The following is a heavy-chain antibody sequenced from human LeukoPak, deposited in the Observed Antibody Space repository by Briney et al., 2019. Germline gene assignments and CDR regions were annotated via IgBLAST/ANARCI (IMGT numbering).Heavy chain of an antibody. J-gene: IGHJ3*02. D-gene: IGHD2-2*01. V-gene: IGHV1-18*01. Sequence: GASVKVSCKASGYTFTSYGISWVRQAPGQGLEWMGWISAYNGNTNYAQKLQGRVTMTTDTSTSTAYMELRSLRSDDTAVYYCARSSCSSTSCPSDIWGQGTMVTVSS. CDR1: GYTFTSYG. CDR2: ISAYNGNT. CDR3: ARSSCSSTSCPSDI.